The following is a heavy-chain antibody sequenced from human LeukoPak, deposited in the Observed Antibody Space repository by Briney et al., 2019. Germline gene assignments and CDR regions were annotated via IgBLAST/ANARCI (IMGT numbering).Heavy chain of an antibody. V-gene: IGHV3-48*03. CDR1: GFTFSSYD. CDR2: ISSSGRTI. CDR3: ARAFKVPSCYFDL. J-gene: IGHJ2*01. Sequence: GGSLRLSCAASGFTFSSYDMSWVRQAPGKGLDWVSYISSSGRTIYYADSVKGRFTISRDNAKNSLYLQMNSLRVEDTAVYYCARAFKVPSCYFDLWGRGTLVTVSS.